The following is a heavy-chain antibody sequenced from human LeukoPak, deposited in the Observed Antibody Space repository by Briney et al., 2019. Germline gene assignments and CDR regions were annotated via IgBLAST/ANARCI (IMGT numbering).Heavy chain of an antibody. V-gene: IGHV3-43D*03. D-gene: IGHD2/OR15-2a*01. CDR3: AKGPGNSMDYYYMDV. CDR1: GFTFDEYA. Sequence: GGSLRLSCAASGFTFDEYAMHWVRHAPGKGLEWVSLISWDGGSTYYADSVKGRFTISRDNSKNSLYLQMNSLRTEDTALYYCAKGPGNSMDYYYMDVWGKGTTVTVSS. CDR2: ISWDGGST. J-gene: IGHJ6*03.